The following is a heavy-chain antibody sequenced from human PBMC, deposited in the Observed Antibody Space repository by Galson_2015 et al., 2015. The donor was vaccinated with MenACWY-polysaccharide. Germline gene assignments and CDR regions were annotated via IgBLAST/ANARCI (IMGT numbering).Heavy chain of an antibody. CDR3: TKGWCGPDT. J-gene: IGHJ5*02. Sequence: SLRLSCAASGFIFSSNNMNWFRQAPGKGLEWVSSISSGSGYIHYADSVRGRFTISRDNAKNSLHLQMSSLRAEDTAVYYCTKGWCGPDTWGKGTLVTVSS. CDR1: GFIFSSNN. D-gene: IGHD3-3*01. V-gene: IGHV3-21*01. CDR2: ISSGSGYI.